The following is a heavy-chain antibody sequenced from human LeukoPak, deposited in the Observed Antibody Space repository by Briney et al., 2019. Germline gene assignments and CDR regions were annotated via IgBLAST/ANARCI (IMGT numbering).Heavy chain of an antibody. D-gene: IGHD2-21*01. J-gene: IGHJ4*02. CDR1: GGSFSGYY. Sequence: SETLSLTCAVYGGSFSGYYWSWIRQPPGKGLEWIGEINHSGTTNHNPSLKSRVTISVDTSENQFSLKVNSVTAADTAVYFCARQGHCSGADCYGSFDYWDQGTLVTVSS. CDR3: ARQGHCSGADCYGSFDY. V-gene: IGHV4-34*01. CDR2: INHSGTT.